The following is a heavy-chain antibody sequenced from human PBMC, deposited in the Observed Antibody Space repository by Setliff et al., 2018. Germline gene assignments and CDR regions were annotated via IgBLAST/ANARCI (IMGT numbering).Heavy chain of an antibody. CDR2: LHTSGST. D-gene: IGHD1-26*01. CDR3: ARDNTIVGATDY. Sequence: SETLSLTCAVYGGSFSTYFWSWIRQPAGKGLEWVGRLHTSGSTNYDPSLKSRVTISVDTSKNQFSLKVTSVTAADTAVYFCARDNTIVGATDYWGQGTLVTVSS. CDR1: GGSFSTYF. J-gene: IGHJ4*02. V-gene: IGHV4-4*07.